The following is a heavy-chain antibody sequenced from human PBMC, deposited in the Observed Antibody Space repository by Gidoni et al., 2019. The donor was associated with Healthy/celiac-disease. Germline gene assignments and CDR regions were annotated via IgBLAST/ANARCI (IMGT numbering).Heavy chain of an antibody. CDR3: ADLGGYGEYSFDY. Sequence: EVQLLESGGGLVQPGGSLRLSCAASGFNFSSYAMSWVRQAPGKGLEWVSDISGSGGSTYYADAVKGRFTISRDNSKNTLYLQMNSLRAEDTAVYYCADLGGYGEYSFDYWGQGTLVTVSS. CDR1: GFNFSSYA. CDR2: ISGSGGST. V-gene: IGHV3-23*01. D-gene: IGHD4-17*01. J-gene: IGHJ4*02.